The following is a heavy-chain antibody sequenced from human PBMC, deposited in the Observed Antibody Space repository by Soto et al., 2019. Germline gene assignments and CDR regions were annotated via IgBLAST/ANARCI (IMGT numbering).Heavy chain of an antibody. CDR3: ARLPRDCNKTSCYYADH. V-gene: IGHV5-51*01. CDR1: GYDFNTNW. CDR2: MYPGDSDT. J-gene: IGHJ4*02. D-gene: IGHD3-3*01. Sequence: GESLKISCRGSGYDFNTNWFGWVRQLPRRGLEWVGIMYPGDSDTRYNPSLQGHVTLSVDVTVSTAFLQWRSLETSDTGMYFCARLPRDCNKTSCYYADHWGQGTQVTVSS.